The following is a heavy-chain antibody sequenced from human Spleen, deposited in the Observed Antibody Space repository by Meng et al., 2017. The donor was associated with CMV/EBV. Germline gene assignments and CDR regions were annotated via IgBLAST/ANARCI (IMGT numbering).Heavy chain of an antibody. V-gene: IGHV3-9*01. D-gene: IGHD4-11*01. Sequence: GESLKISCAASGFTFDDYALHWVRQAPGKGLEWVSGISWNSGSIEYADSVKGRFTISRDNAKNSLYLQMNSLRAEDTALYYCAKDRLSKGYYYYYGMDVWGQGTTVTVSS. CDR3: AKDRLSKGYYYYYGMDV. CDR2: ISWNSGSI. CDR1: GFTFDDYA. J-gene: IGHJ6*02.